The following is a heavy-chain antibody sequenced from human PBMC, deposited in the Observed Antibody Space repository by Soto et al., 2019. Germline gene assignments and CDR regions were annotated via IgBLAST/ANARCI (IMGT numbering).Heavy chain of an antibody. V-gene: IGHV1-3*01. D-gene: IGHD3-3*01. CDR1: GYTFTSYA. Sequence: ASVKVSCKASGYTFTSYAMHWVRQAPGQRLEWMGWINAGNGNTKYSQKFQGRVTITRDTSASTAYMELSSLRSEDTAVYYCAATIFGVVITPYFDYWGQGTLVTVSS. J-gene: IGHJ4*02. CDR2: INAGNGNT. CDR3: AATIFGVVITPYFDY.